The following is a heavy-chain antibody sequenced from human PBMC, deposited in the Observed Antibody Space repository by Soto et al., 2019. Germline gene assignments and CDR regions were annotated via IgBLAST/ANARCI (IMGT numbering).Heavy chain of an antibody. CDR2: INANSGGA. V-gene: IGHV1-2*02. CDR1: GYTFTDYH. D-gene: IGHD6-25*01. J-gene: IGHJ5*02. CDR3: AREGGSETLQPSYNWFDT. Sequence: QVQLVQSGAEVKKPGASVKVSCKASGYTFTDYHIHWVRQAPGQGLECMGGINANSGGAGSAQQFQGRVTVPRGTSITTVYMELSNLRSDDTAVYYCAREGGSETLQPSYNWFDTWGQGTLVTVSS.